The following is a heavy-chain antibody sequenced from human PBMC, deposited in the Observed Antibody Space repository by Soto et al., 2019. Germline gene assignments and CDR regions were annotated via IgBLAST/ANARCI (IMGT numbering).Heavy chain of an antibody. CDR2: ISNRGSSA. V-gene: IGHV3-23*04. D-gene: IGHD2-21*01. CDR3: AKAFCDAATFFPFES. CDR1: GFTFNDYA. J-gene: IGHJ4*02. Sequence: EVHLVQSGGGLVQPGESLSLSCVASGFTFNDYAMHWVRQTPGKGLEWVAAISNRGSSAYYADSVKGRFTISRDKSTKTLSLHMHTLRVEDTAVSFCAKAFCDAATFFPFESWGQGTPVAVSP.